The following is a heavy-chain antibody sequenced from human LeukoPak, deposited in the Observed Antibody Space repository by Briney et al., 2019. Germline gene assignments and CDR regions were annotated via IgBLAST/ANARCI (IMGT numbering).Heavy chain of an antibody. CDR2: ISGSDGST. CDR1: GFIFSNYA. D-gene: IGHD6-19*01. Sequence: GGSLRLSCAAPGFIFSNYAMSWVRQAPGKGLEWFSAISGSDGSTYYADSVKGRFTISRDNSKNTLYLQMNSLRVEDTAVYYCAKFVGSGWYNFDYWGQGTLVTVSS. CDR3: AKFVGSGWYNFDY. V-gene: IGHV3-23*01. J-gene: IGHJ4*02.